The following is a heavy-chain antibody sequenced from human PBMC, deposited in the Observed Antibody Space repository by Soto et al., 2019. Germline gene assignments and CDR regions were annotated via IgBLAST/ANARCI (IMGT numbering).Heavy chain of an antibody. CDR3: AKAQWLVSLTANWFDP. Sequence: ASLRLSCAASGFTCSDYAMSWVRQAPGKGLEWVSAIGTRDDIFYADSVKGRFTISRDNSKNTLYLQMNSLRAEDTAVYYCAKAQWLVSLTANWFDPWAQGTLVTVSS. CDR1: GFTCSDYA. V-gene: IGHV3-23*01. D-gene: IGHD6-19*01. J-gene: IGHJ5*02. CDR2: IGTRDDI.